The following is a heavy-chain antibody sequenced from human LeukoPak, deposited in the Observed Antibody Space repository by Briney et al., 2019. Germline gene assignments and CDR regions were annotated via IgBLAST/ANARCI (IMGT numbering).Heavy chain of an antibody. V-gene: IGHV1-69*13. J-gene: IGHJ4*02. CDR2: IIPIFGTA. CDR3: ARGLNSSGYYCFDY. CDR1: GDTFSSYA. Sequence: VASVKVSCKASGDTFSSYAISWVRQAPGQGLEWMGGIIPIFGTANYAQKFQGRVTITADESTSTAYMELSSLRSEDTAVYYCARGLNSSGYYCFDYWGQGTLVTVS. D-gene: IGHD3-22*01.